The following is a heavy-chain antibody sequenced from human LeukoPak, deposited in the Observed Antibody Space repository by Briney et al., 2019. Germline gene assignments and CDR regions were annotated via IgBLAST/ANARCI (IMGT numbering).Heavy chain of an antibody. D-gene: IGHD6-19*01. CDR3: AKGASSGWYYFDY. CDR1: GFTLSYYW. V-gene: IGHV3-7*03. Sequence: GGSLRLSCAASGFTLSYYWMNWVRQAPGKGLEWVANIKEDGSDKYYVDSVKGRFTISRDNAKNSLYLQMNSLRAEDTALYYCAKGASSGWYYFDYWGQGTLVTVSS. J-gene: IGHJ4*02. CDR2: IKEDGSDK.